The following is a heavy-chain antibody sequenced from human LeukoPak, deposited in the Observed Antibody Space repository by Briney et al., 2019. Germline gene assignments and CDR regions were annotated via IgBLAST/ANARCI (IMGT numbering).Heavy chain of an antibody. CDR1: GFTFSSYA. D-gene: IGHD1-26*01. J-gene: IGHJ4*02. V-gene: IGHV3-30-3*01. CDR3: ARDLVGATVY. CDR2: ISYDGSNK. Sequence: GGSLRLSCAASGFTFSSYAMHWVRQAPGKGLEWVAVISYDGSNKYYADSVKGRFTVSRDNSKNTLYLQMNSLRAEDTAVYYCARDLVGATVYWGQGTLVTVSS.